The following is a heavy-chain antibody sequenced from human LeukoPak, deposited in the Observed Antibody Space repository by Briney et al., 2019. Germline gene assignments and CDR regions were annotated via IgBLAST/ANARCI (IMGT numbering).Heavy chain of an antibody. D-gene: IGHD3-10*01. CDR1: GYTFTGYY. CDR2: IHPNSGGT. J-gene: IGHJ5*02. V-gene: IGHV1-2*02. CDR3: ARARITMVRGVSNWFDP. Sequence: ASVKVSCKASGYTFTGYYMRWVRQAPGQGLEWMGWIHPNSGGTNYAQTFQGRVTMTRDTSIRTAYMELSRLRSDDTAVYYCARARITMVRGVSNWFDPWGQGTLVTVSS.